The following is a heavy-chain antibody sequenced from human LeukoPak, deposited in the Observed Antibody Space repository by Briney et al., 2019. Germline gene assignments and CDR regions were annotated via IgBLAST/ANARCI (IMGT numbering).Heavy chain of an antibody. D-gene: IGHD3-22*01. CDR1: GFTFSSYE. Sequence: GGSLRLSCAASGFTFSSYELNWVRQAPGKGLEWVSYISSSGSTIKYADSVKGRFTISRDNAKNSLYLQMNSLRVEDTGVYYCARDGRWINYYDGSSPVWGQGALVTVSS. CDR2: ISSSGSTI. CDR3: ARDGRWINYYDGSSPV. V-gene: IGHV3-48*03. J-gene: IGHJ4*02.